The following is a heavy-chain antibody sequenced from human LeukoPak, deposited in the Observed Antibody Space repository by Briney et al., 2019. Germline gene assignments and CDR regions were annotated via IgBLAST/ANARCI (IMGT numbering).Heavy chain of an antibody. Sequence: ASVTVSCTASGYTFTSYGISWVRQAPGQGLEWMGWINPNSGGTNYAQKFQGWVTMTRDTSISTAYMELSRLRSDDTAVYYCARGGITGTTRGPTRLNDAFDIWGQGTMVTVSS. CDR2: INPNSGGT. CDR3: ARGGITGTTRGPTRLNDAFDI. V-gene: IGHV1-2*04. D-gene: IGHD1-20*01. CDR1: GYTFTSYG. J-gene: IGHJ3*02.